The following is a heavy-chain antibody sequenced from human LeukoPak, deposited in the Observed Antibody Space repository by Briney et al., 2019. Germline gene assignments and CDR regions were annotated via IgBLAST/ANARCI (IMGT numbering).Heavy chain of an antibody. D-gene: IGHD4-17*01. CDR2: IWHDGSNK. CDR3: ARPDYGASGDY. CDR1: GFTFSSYA. Sequence: GGSLRLSCAASGFTFSSYAMSWVRQAPGKGLEWVAVIWHDGSNKYYTDSVKGRFTISRDDSKNTLYLQMNSLKAEDTAAYYCARPDYGASGDYWGQGTLVTVSS. V-gene: IGHV3-33*08. J-gene: IGHJ4*02.